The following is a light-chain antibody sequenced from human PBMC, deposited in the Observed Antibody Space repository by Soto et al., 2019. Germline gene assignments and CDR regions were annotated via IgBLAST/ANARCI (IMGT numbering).Light chain of an antibody. V-gene: IGKV1-9*01. J-gene: IGKJ5*01. CDR3: QKLNSYPIN. CDR2: AAS. Sequence: DIQITHSPSSLSASVVDRVTITFLASQGISSYLAWYQQKPGKAPKLLIYAASTLQSGVPSRFSGSGSGTAFTLTISSLQPEDFATYYCQKLNSYPINFGQGTRLEIK. CDR1: QGISSY.